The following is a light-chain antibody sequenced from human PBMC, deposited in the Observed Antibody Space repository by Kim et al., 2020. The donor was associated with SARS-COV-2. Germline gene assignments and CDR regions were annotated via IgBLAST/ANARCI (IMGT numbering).Light chain of an antibody. CDR2: GKN. J-gene: IGLJ2*01. V-gene: IGLV3-19*01. CDR3: NSRDSNDNVV. CDR1: SLRSYY. Sequence: VALGQTVRITCKGDSLRSYYATWYQQTPGQAPILVIYGKNNRPSGIPDRFSGSSSGNTASLTITGTQAGDEADYYCNSRDSNDNVVFGGGTKLTV.